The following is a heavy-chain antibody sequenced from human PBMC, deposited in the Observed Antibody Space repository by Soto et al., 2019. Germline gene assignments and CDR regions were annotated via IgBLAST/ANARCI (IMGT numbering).Heavy chain of an antibody. D-gene: IGHD7-27*01. J-gene: IGHJ5*02. CDR2: FDPEDGET. V-gene: IGHV1-24*01. Sequence: ASVKVSCKVSGYTLTELSMHWVRQAPGKGLEWMGGFDPEDGETIYAQKFQGRVTMTEDTSTDTAYMELSSLRSEDTAVYYCANQLGKLDWFDPWGQGTLVTVS. CDR3: ANQLGKLDWFDP. CDR1: GYTLTELS.